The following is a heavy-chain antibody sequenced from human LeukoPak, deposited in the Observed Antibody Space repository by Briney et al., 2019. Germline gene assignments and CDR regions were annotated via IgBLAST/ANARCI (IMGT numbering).Heavy chain of an antibody. Sequence: SETLSLTCTVSGGSISPYYWSWIRQPPGKGLEWIGYIYYLGSTKYNPSLRSRVTISVDTSKNQFSLKLSSVTAADTAVYYCARDYAFDIWGQGTMVTVSS. V-gene: IGHV4-59*01. CDR3: ARDYAFDI. CDR2: IYYLGST. J-gene: IGHJ3*02. CDR1: GGSISPYY.